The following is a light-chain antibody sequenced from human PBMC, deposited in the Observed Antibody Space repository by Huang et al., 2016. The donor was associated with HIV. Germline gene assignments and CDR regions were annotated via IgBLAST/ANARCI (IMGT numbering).Light chain of an antibody. CDR3: QQYNNWPGT. Sequence: EIVMTQSPATLSVSPGERATLSCRASQSVSSNLAWYQQKPGQAPRLLIYGASTRSTGFPAMVSGSGSGTEFTLAITSLQSEDFAVYYCQQYNNWPGTFGQGTKVEIK. J-gene: IGKJ1*01. CDR1: QSVSSN. V-gene: IGKV3-15*01. CDR2: GAS.